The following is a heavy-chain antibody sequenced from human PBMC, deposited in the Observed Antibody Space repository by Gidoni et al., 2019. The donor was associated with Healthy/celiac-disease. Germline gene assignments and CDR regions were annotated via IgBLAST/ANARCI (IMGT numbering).Heavy chain of an antibody. V-gene: IGHV4-59*01. D-gene: IGHD3-10*01. J-gene: IGHJ5*02. CDR3: ARESGTDWFDP. CDR1: GGSISSYY. CDR2: IYYSGST. Sequence: QVQLQESGPGLVKPSDTLSLTCPFSGGSISSYYWSWIRQPPGKGLEWIGYIYYSGSTNYNPSLKSRVTISVDTSKNQFSLKLSSVTAADTAVYYCARESGTDWFDPWGQGTLVTVSS.